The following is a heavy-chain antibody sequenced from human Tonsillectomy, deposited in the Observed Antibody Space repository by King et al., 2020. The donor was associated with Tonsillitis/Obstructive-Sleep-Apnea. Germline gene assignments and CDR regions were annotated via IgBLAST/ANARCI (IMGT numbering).Heavy chain of an antibody. CDR1: GGSISSSSYH. CDR3: ARQSGGYCISTSCYGIDY. Sequence: QLQESGPGLVKPSETLSLTCTVSGGSISSSSYHWGWIRQPPGQGLEWIASIYYSGSTYYNPSLKSRVTISVDTSKNQFSLRLSSVTAADTAVYYCARQSGGYCISTSCYGIDYWGQGTLVTVSS. J-gene: IGHJ4*02. D-gene: IGHD2-2*01. V-gene: IGHV4-39*01. CDR2: IYYSGST.